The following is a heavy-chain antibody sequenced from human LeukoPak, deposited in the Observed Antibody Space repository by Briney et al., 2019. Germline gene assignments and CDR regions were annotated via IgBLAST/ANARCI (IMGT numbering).Heavy chain of an antibody. CDR2: ISSSGSTI. CDR1: GFILSDYY. J-gene: IGHJ4*02. D-gene: IGHD1-26*01. CDR3: ARDRYGGSYPLDY. V-gene: IGHV3-11*01. Sequence: GGSLRLSCAASGFILSDYYMSWIRQAPGKGLEWVSFISSSGSTIYYADSVKGRFTISRDNAKNSLYLQMNSLRAEDTAVYYCARDRYGGSYPLDYWGQGTLVAVSS.